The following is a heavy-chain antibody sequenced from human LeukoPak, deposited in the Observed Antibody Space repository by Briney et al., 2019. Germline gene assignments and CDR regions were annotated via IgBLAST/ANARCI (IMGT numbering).Heavy chain of an antibody. D-gene: IGHD2-15*01. J-gene: IGHJ4*02. CDR1: GGTFSSYA. Sequence: SVKVSCKASGGTFSSYAISWARQAPGQGLEWMGGIIPIFGTANYAQKFQGRVTITADESTSTAYMELSSLRSEDTAVYYCARDGDCSGGSCYDYWGQGTLVTVSS. CDR2: IIPIFGTA. V-gene: IGHV1-69*13. CDR3: ARDGDCSGGSCYDY.